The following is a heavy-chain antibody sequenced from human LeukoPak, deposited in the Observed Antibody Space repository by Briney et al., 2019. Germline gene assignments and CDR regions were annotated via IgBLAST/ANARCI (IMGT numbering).Heavy chain of an antibody. Sequence: GGSLRLSCAASGFTFSSYGVHWVRQAPGKGLEWVAFIRYDGSNKYYADSVKGRFTISRDNSKNTLYLQMNSLRAEDTAVYYCAKDAITMVRGVIITEFDYWGQGTLVTVSS. V-gene: IGHV3-30*02. CDR1: GFTFSSYG. CDR3: AKDAITMVRGVIITEFDY. D-gene: IGHD3-10*01. J-gene: IGHJ4*02. CDR2: IRYDGSNK.